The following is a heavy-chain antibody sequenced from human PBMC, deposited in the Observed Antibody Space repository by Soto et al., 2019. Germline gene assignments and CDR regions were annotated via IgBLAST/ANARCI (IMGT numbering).Heavy chain of an antibody. D-gene: IGHD2-2*01. Sequence: PSETLSLTCAVSGGSISSSNWWSWVRQPPGKGLEWIGEIYHSGSTNYNPSLKSRVTISVDKSKNQFSLKLSSVTAADTAVYYCARGLDCISTSCYYYYGMDVWGQGTTVT. CDR3: ARGLDCISTSCYYYYGMDV. J-gene: IGHJ6*02. V-gene: IGHV4-4*02. CDR2: IYHSGST. CDR1: GGSISSSNW.